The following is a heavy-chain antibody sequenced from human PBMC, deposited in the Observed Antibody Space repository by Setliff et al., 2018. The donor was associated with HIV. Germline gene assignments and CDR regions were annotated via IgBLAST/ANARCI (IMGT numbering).Heavy chain of an antibody. CDR2: TSHSGKT. J-gene: IGHJ4*02. V-gene: IGHV4-34*01. CDR3: VTSSSWSSRLNF. D-gene: IGHD2-2*01. CDR1: GGPLSGHY. Sequence: SETLSLTCAVYGGPLSGHYWSWIRQPPGQGLEWIGETSHSGKTNYNPSLKSRVTISVDTSKNQFSLKLTSVTAADTAVYYCVTSSSWSSRLNFWGPGMLVTDSS.